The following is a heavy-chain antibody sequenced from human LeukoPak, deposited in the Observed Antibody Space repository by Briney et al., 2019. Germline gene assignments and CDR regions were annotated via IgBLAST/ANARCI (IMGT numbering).Heavy chain of an antibody. CDR3: ARDVRYGDYAGWFDP. J-gene: IGHJ5*02. Sequence: SETLSLTCTVSGGSISSYYWSWIRQPPGKGLEWIGYIYYSGSTNYNPSLKSRVTISVDTSKNQFSLKLSSVTAADTAVYYCARDVRYGDYAGWFDPWGQGTLVTVSS. CDR1: GGSISSYY. V-gene: IGHV4-59*01. D-gene: IGHD4-17*01. CDR2: IYYSGST.